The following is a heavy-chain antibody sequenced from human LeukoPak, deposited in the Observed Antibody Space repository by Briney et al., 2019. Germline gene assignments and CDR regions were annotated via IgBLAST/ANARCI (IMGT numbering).Heavy chain of an antibody. CDR3: ARVEGVAVARVNYYGIDV. D-gene: IGHD6-19*01. V-gene: IGHV1-2*02. J-gene: IGHJ6*02. CDR2: LIPTSGGT. Sequence: ASVKVSCKASGYTFTGYYIHWVRQAPGQALEWMGWLIPTSGGTNYAQKFQGRVTMTRDTSISTAYMELSNLRSDDTAMYYCARVEGVAVARVNYYGIDVWGQEIPVTVSS. CDR1: GYTFTGYY.